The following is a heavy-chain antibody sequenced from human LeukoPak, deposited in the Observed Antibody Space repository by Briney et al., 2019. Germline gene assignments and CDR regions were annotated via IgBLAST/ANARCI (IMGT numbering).Heavy chain of an antibody. CDR3: AKDAGRGYYTSDY. V-gene: IGHV3-20*04. Sequence: GGSLRLSCAASGFTFDDFGMTWVRQVPGNGLEWVSGINWNGGNSAHADSVRGRFTISRDNAKSSLYLQMNSLTPEDTALYYCAKDAGRGYYTSDYWGQGTLVTVSS. CDR1: GFTFDDFG. J-gene: IGHJ4*02. D-gene: IGHD2-8*01. CDR2: INWNGGNS.